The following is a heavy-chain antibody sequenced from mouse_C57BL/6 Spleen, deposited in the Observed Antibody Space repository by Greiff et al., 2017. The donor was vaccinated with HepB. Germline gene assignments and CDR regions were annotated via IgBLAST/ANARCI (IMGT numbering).Heavy chain of an antibody. Sequence: QVQLQQPGAELVRPGSSVKLSCKASGYTFTSYWMHWVKQRPIQGLEWIGNIDPSDSETHYNQKFKDKATLTVDKSSSTAYMQLSSLTSEDSAVYYCARRGYSNFYAMDYWGQGTSVTVAS. CDR2: IDPSDSET. CDR3: ARRGYSNFYAMDY. V-gene: IGHV1-52*01. D-gene: IGHD2-5*01. J-gene: IGHJ4*01. CDR1: GYTFTSYW.